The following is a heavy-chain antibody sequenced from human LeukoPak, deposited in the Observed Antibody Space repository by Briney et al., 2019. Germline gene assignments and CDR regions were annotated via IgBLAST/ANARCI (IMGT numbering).Heavy chain of an antibody. Sequence: SETLSLTCTVSGGSISSGSYYWSWIRQPAGKGLEWIGRIYTSGSTNYSPSLKSRVTISVDTSKNQFSLKLSSVTAADTAVYYCARSTYGDYVLYWGQGTLVTVSS. CDR3: ARSTYGDYVLY. CDR1: GGSISSGSYY. D-gene: IGHD4-17*01. CDR2: IYTSGST. J-gene: IGHJ4*02. V-gene: IGHV4-61*02.